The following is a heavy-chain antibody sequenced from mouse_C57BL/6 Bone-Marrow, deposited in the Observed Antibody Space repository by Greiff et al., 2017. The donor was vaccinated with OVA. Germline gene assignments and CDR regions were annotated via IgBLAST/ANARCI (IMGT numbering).Heavy chain of an antibody. V-gene: IGHV1-87*01. CDR2: GQGLKWIG. CDR3: SEDSAVYYCASTVVAPFDY. Sequence: QVQLKQSGPELARPWAPVKISSRAFYTFSRRLHFAIRDTTYWMQWVKQRPGQGLKWIGVIYPGNGDISYNQKLKGKATLTADKSSSTAYMQLSSLTSEDSAVYYCASTVVAPFDYWGQGTTLTVSS. J-gene: IGHJ2*01. D-gene: IGHD1-1*01. CDR1: YTFSRRLH.